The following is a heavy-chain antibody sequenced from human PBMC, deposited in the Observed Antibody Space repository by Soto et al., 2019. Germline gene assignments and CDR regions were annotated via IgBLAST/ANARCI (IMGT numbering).Heavy chain of an antibody. D-gene: IGHD2-8*01. J-gene: IGHJ6*02. CDR1: GDSVSSNSAA. CDR2: TYYRSKWYN. V-gene: IGHV6-1*01. Sequence: PSQTLSLTCAISGDSVSSNSAAWNWTRQSPSRGLEWLGRTYYRSKWYNDYAVSVKSRITINPDTSKNQFSLQLNSVTPEDTAVYYCARDRGYCTNGACYGYYYYGMDVWGQGTTVTVSS. CDR3: ARDRGYCTNGACYGYYYYGMDV.